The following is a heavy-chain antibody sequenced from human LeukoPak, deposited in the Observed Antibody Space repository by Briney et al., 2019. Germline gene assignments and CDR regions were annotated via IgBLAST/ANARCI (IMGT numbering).Heavy chain of an antibody. V-gene: IGHV1-69*04. CDR3: ARDGFIGSSSWYLDY. D-gene: IGHD6-13*01. CDR1: GGTYSSYA. CDR2: IIPILGIA. J-gene: IGHJ4*02. Sequence: SVEVSCKASGGTYSSYAISWVRQAPGQGLEWMGRIIPILGIANYAQKFQGRVTITADKSTSTAYMELSSLRSEDTAVYYCARDGFIGSSSWYLDYWGQGTLVTVSS.